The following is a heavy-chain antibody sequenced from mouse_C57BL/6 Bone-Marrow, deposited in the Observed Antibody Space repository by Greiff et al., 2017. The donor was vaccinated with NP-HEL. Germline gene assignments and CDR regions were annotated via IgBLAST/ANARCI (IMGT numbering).Heavy chain of an antibody. CDR3: ARVSYYGSRDWYFDV. CDR2: IDPANGNT. J-gene: IGHJ1*03. Sequence: VQLQQSVAELVRPGASVKLSCTASGFNIKNTYMHWVKQRPEQGLEWIGRIDPANGNTKYAPKFQGKATITADTSSNTAYLQLSSLTSEDTAIYYCARVSYYGSRDWYFDVWGTGTTVTVSS. D-gene: IGHD1-1*01. V-gene: IGHV14-3*01. CDR1: GFNIKNTY.